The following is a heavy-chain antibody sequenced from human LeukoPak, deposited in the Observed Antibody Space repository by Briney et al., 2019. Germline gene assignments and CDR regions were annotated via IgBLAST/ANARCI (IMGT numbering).Heavy chain of an antibody. CDR1: GFTFTSYA. D-gene: IGHD6-19*01. V-gene: IGHV3-23*01. CDR3: AKVRDSRDWYKDAFDI. J-gene: IGHJ3*02. Sequence: GGSLRLSCAASGFTFTSYAMSWVRQAPGKGLEWVSAITATGGSTYYSASVTGRFTISRDNSKNTLYLQMSSLRAEDTAIYFCAKVRDSRDWYKDAFDIWGQGTMVTVSS. CDR2: ITATGGST.